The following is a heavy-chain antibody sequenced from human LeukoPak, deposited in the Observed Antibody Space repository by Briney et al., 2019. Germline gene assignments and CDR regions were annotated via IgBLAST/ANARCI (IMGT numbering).Heavy chain of an antibody. Sequence: GSLRLSCAASGFTFSSYWMSWIRQTPGKGLEWIGYMYYIGSTNYNPSLKGRATISVDTSKSQFSLKLTSVTAADTAIYYCARHGESRYSTSRQLDFWGQGTLVTVSS. J-gene: IGHJ4*02. CDR1: GFTFSSYW. D-gene: IGHD6-13*01. CDR3: ARHGESRYSTSRQLDF. V-gene: IGHV4-59*08. CDR2: MYYIGST.